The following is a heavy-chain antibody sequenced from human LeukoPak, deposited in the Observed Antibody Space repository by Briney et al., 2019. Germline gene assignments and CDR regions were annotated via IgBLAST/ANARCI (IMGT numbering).Heavy chain of an antibody. Sequence: GASVKVFCKASGYTFTSYGISWVRQAPGQGLEWMGWISAYNGNTNYAQKLQGRVTMTTDTSTSTAYMELRSLRSDDTAVYYCARGAHYDFWSGDPTYYFDYWGQGTLVTVSS. CDR2: ISAYNGNT. J-gene: IGHJ4*02. D-gene: IGHD3-3*01. CDR3: ARGAHYDFWSGDPTYYFDY. V-gene: IGHV1-18*01. CDR1: GYTFTSYG.